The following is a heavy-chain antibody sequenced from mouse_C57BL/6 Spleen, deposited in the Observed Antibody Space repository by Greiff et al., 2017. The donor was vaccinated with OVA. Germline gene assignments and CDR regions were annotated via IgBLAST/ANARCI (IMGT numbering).Heavy chain of an antibody. D-gene: IGHD1-1*01. CDR2: IDPETGGT. J-gene: IGHJ2*01. CDR3: TSSYYCSSPFDY. V-gene: IGHV1-15*01. CDR1: GYTFTDYE. Sequence: VQLQQSGAELVRPGASVTLSCKASGYTFTDYEMHWVKQTPVHGLEWIGAIDPETGGTPYNQKFKGKAILTADKSSSTAYMELRSLTSEDSAVYYCTSSYYCSSPFDYWGQGTTLTVSS.